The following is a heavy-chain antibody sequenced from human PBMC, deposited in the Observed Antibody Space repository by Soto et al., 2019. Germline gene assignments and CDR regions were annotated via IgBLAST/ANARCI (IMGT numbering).Heavy chain of an antibody. CDR2: ISGSGGST. V-gene: IGHV3-23*01. Sequence: LRLSCAASGFTFSSYAMSWVRQAPGKGLEWVSAISGSGGSTYYADSVKGRFTISRDNSKNTLYLQMNSLRAEDTAVYYCAKDGRRTDFWSGYYTDEEGGYWGQGTLVTVSS. CDR1: GFTFSSYA. D-gene: IGHD3-3*01. CDR3: AKDGRRTDFWSGYYTDEEGGY. J-gene: IGHJ4*02.